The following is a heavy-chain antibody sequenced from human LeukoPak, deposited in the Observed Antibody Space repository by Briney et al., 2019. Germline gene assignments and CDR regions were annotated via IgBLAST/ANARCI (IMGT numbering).Heavy chain of an antibody. CDR3: ARASHCSSTSCYFDP. V-gene: IGHV4-34*01. Sequence: SETLSLTCAVYGGSFSGYYWSWIRQPPGKGLKGIGEINHSGSTNYNPSLKSRVTISVDTSKNQFSLKLSSVTAADTAVYYCARASHCSSTSCYFDPWGQGTLVTVSS. CDR2: INHSGST. CDR1: GGSFSGYY. J-gene: IGHJ5*02. D-gene: IGHD2-2*01.